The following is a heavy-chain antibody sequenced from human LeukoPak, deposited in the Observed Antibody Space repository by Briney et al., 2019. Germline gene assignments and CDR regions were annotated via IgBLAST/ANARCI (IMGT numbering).Heavy chain of an antibody. Sequence: SETLSLTCTVSGGSISSYYWSWIRQPPGKGLEWIGYIYYSGSTNYNPSLKSRVTILVDTSKNQFSLKLSSVTAADTAVYYCARLDYYGSGIDYWGQGTLVTVSS. CDR2: IYYSGST. D-gene: IGHD3-10*01. V-gene: IGHV4-59*08. CDR3: ARLDYYGSGIDY. J-gene: IGHJ4*02. CDR1: GGSISSYY.